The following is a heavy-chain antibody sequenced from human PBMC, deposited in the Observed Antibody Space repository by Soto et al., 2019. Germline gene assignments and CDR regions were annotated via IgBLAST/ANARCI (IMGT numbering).Heavy chain of an antibody. CDR1: GFTFSSYG. V-gene: IGHV3-33*01. CDR3: ARQASKGLYYYYGMDV. J-gene: IGHJ6*02. Sequence: GGSLRLSCAASGFTFSSYGMHWVRQAPGKGLEWVAVIWYDGSNKYYADSVKGRFTISRDNSKNTLYLQMNSLRAEDTAVYYCARQASKGLYYYYGMDVWGQGTTVTVSS. CDR2: IWYDGSNK.